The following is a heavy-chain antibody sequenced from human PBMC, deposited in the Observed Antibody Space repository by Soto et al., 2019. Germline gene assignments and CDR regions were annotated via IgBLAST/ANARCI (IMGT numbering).Heavy chain of an antibody. CDR2: IIPIFGTA. CDR1: GGTFSSYA. V-gene: IGHV1-69*06. D-gene: IGHD3-22*01. Sequence: SVKVSCKASGGTFSSYASSWVRQAPGQGLEWMGGIIPIFGTANYAQKFQGRVTITADKSTSTAYMELSSLRSEDTAVYYCARHYYGSSGFEALFDYWGQGTLVTVSP. J-gene: IGHJ4*02. CDR3: ARHYYGSSGFEALFDY.